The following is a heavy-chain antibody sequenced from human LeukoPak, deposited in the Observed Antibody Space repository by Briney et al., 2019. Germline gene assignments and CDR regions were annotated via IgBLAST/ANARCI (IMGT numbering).Heavy chain of an antibody. D-gene: IGHD4-17*01. Sequence: GGSLRLSCAASGFTFSSYWMSWVRQAPGKGLEWVANIKQDGSEKYYVDSVKGRFTISRDNAKNSPYLQMNSLRAEDTAVYYCARGTVTTWDAFDIWGQGTMVTVSS. V-gene: IGHV3-7*04. CDR2: IKQDGSEK. CDR3: ARGTVTTWDAFDI. J-gene: IGHJ3*02. CDR1: GFTFSSYW.